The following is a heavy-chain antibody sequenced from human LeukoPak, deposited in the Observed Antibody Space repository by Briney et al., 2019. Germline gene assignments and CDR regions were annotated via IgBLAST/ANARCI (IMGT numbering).Heavy chain of an antibody. Sequence: SETLSLTCTVSGGSISSGGYYWSWIRQHPGKGLEWIGYIYYSGCTYYNPSLKSRVTISVDTSKNQFSLKLSSVTAADTAVYYCASSSWELTNGPGAFDIWGQGTMVTVSS. CDR2: IYYSGCT. V-gene: IGHV4-31*03. CDR3: ASSSWELTNGPGAFDI. D-gene: IGHD1-26*01. CDR1: GGSISSGGYY. J-gene: IGHJ3*02.